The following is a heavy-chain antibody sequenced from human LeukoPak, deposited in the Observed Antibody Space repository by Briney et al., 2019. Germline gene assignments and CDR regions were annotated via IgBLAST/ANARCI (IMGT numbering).Heavy chain of an antibody. V-gene: IGHV4-61*01. CDR3: ARDIFSSGWYYFDY. J-gene: IGHJ4*02. Sequence: SETLSLTCTVSGGSVSSDSYYWSWIRQPPGKGLEWLGYIYYSGSTNYNPSLKSRVTISVDTSKNQFSLKLSSVTAADTAVYYCARDIFSSGWYYFDYWGQGTLVTVSS. CDR2: IYYSGST. D-gene: IGHD6-19*01. CDR1: GGSVSSDSYY.